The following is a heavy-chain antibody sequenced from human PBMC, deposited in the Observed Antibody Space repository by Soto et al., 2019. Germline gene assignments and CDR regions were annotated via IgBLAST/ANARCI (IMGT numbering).Heavy chain of an antibody. CDR2: INHSGST. V-gene: IGHV4-34*01. Sequence: SETLSLTCAVYGGSFSGYYWSWIRQPPGKGLEWIGEINHSGSTNYNPSLKSRVTISVDTSKNQFSLKLRSVTAADTAVYYCARGGRDIVVVVAATDAFDIWGQGTMVTVSS. J-gene: IGHJ3*02. D-gene: IGHD2-15*01. CDR3: ARGGRDIVVVVAATDAFDI. CDR1: GGSFSGYY.